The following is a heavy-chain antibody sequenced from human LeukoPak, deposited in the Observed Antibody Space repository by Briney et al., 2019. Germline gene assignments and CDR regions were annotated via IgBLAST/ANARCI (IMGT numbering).Heavy chain of an antibody. J-gene: IGHJ6*02. CDR3: ARGGGSGSYYYYYYGMDV. CDR1: GGSFSGYY. D-gene: IGHD3-10*01. Sequence: SETLSLTCAVYGGSFSGYYWSWIRQPPGKGLEWIGEINHSGSTNYNPSLKSRVTISVDTSKNRFSLKLSSVTAADTAVYYCARGGGSGSYYYYYYGMDVWGQGTTVTVSS. V-gene: IGHV4-34*01. CDR2: INHSGST.